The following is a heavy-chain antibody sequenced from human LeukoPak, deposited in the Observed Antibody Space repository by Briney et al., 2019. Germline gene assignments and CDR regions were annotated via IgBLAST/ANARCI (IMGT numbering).Heavy chain of an antibody. Sequence: SETLSLTCTVSGGSIGSYYWSWIRQPPGKGLEWIGYIYYSGSTNYNPSLKSRVTISVDTSKNQFSLKLSSVTAADTAVYYCARESREAASGTYWYFDLWGRGTLVTVSS. CDR2: IYYSGST. CDR3: ARESREAASGTYWYFDL. D-gene: IGHD6-13*01. J-gene: IGHJ2*01. CDR1: GGSIGSYY. V-gene: IGHV4-59*01.